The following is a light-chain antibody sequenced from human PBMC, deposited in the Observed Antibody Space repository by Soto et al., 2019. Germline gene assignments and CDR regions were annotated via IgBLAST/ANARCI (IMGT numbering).Light chain of an antibody. CDR1: QSVSSSY. J-gene: IGKJ5*01. Sequence: EIVLTQSPGTLSLAPEERATLSCRASQSVSSSYLGWYQQKPGQAPRLLIFGASNRATGIPDRFSGSGSGTDFTLTISRLEPEDFAVYYCQLYGSSPRTFGQGTRLEIK. CDR2: GAS. CDR3: QLYGSSPRT. V-gene: IGKV3-20*01.